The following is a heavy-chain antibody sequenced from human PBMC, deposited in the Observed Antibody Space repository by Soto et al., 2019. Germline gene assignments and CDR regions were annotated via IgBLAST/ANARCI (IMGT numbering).Heavy chain of an antibody. V-gene: IGHV1-2*04. CDR3: AAHDYGVSGNAFDI. CDR1: GYTFTGYY. J-gene: IGHJ3*02. Sequence: QVQLVQSGAEVKKPGASVKVSCKASGYTFTGYYMHWVRQAPGQGLEWMGWINHNSGGTNYAQKFQGWVTMTRDTSISTAYMELSRLRSDDTAVYYCAAHDYGVSGNAFDIWGQGTMVTVSS. D-gene: IGHD4-17*01. CDR2: INHNSGGT.